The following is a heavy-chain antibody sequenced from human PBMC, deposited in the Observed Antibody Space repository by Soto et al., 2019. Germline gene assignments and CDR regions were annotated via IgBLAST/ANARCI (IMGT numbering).Heavy chain of an antibody. J-gene: IGHJ4*02. CDR2: INWIGGST. V-gene: IGHV3-20*04. Sequence: GGSLRLSCAASGFIFGAHAMSWVRQAPGKVLEWVSAINWIGGSTNYADSMKGRFTISRDNAKNSLYLQMSSLRAEDTALYYCARHGGTPDLYFDYWGQGTPVTVSS. CDR3: ARHGGTPDLYFDY. CDR1: GFIFGAHA. D-gene: IGHD3-16*01.